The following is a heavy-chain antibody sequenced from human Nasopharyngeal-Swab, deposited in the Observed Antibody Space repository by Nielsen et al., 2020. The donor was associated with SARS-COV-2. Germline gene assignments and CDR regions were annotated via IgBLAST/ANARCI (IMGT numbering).Heavy chain of an antibody. CDR2: INPSGGST. D-gene: IGHD4-17*01. Sequence: ASVKVSCKASGYTFTSYYMHWVRQAPGQGLEWMGLINPSGGSTSYAQKFQGRVTMTRDTSTSTVYMELSSLRSEDTAVYYCARDRVNTVTTVEPPFWKGYYYYGMDVWGQGTTVTVSS. V-gene: IGHV1-46*01. CDR3: ARDRVNTVTTVEPPFWKGYYYYGMDV. CDR1: GYTFTSYY. J-gene: IGHJ6*02.